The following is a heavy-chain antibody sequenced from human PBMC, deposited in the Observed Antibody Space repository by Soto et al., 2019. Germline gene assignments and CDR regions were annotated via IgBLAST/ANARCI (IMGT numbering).Heavy chain of an antibody. D-gene: IGHD2-2*01. CDR3: AKFQVPAAHAAFGF. J-gene: IGHJ3*01. CDR2: IYLGDSDT. Sequence: PGESLKISCKGSGYSFTSYCIGWVRQMPGKGLEWMGIIYLGDSDTRYSPTFQGQVTISADKSISTAYLQWSSLKASDTAIYFCAKFQVPAAHAAFGFLGQGTMVTVSS. CDR1: GYSFTSYC. V-gene: IGHV5-51*01.